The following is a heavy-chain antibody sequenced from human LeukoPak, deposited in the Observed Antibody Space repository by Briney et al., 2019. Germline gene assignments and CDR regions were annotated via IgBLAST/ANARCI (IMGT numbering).Heavy chain of an antibody. D-gene: IGHD1-26*01. Sequence: GGSLRLSCAASGFTFSSYWMPWVRQAPGKGLVWVSRISSDGSSTSYADSVKGRFTISRDNAKNTLYLQMNSLRAEDTAVYYCARVRGSYSYWFDPWGQGTLVTVSS. CDR3: ARVRGSYSYWFDP. V-gene: IGHV3-74*01. J-gene: IGHJ5*02. CDR1: GFTFSSYW. CDR2: ISSDGSST.